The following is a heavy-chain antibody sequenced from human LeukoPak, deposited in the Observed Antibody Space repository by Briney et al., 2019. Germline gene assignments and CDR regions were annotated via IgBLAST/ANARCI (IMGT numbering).Heavy chain of an antibody. Sequence: GGSLRLSCAASGFTFDDYTMHWVRQAPGKGLEWVAVIWYDGSNKYYADSVKGRFTISRDNSKNTLYLQMNRLRAEDTAVYYCARAAYDSSGYLTLWGQGTLVTVSS. CDR2: IWYDGSNK. CDR3: ARAAYDSSGYLTL. CDR1: GFTFDDYT. D-gene: IGHD3-22*01. V-gene: IGHV3-33*08. J-gene: IGHJ4*02.